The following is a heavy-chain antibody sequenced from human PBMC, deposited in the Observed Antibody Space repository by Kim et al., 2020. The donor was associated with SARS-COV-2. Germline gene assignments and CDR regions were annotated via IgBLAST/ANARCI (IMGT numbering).Heavy chain of an antibody. Sequence: SGEGRFTISRDNAKNSLYLQMNSLRDEDTAVYYCAATVVPAARHYYGMDVWGQGTTVTVSS. J-gene: IGHJ6*02. D-gene: IGHD2-2*01. V-gene: IGHV3-48*02. CDR3: AATVVPAARHYYGMDV.